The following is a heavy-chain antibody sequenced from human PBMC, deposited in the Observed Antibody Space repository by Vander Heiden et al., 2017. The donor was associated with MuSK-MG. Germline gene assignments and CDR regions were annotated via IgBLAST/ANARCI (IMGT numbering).Heavy chain of an antibody. Sequence: QVQLQQWGAGLLKPSETLSLTCAVYGGSFSGYYWSWIRQPPGKGLEWIGEINHSGSTNYNPSLKSRVTISVDTSKNQFSLKLSSVTAADTAVYYCARGYDILTGYYLYWYFDLWGRGTLVTVSS. J-gene: IGHJ2*01. V-gene: IGHV4-34*01. CDR3: ARGYDILTGYYLYWYFDL. CDR1: GGSFSGYY. CDR2: INHSGST. D-gene: IGHD3-9*01.